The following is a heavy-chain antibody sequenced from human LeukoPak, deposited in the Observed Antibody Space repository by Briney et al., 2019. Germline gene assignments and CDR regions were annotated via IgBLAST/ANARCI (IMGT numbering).Heavy chain of an antibody. V-gene: IGHV3-74*01. J-gene: IGHJ6*02. CDR3: AREIWSGYYFRPGYYYGMDV. D-gene: IGHD3-3*01. Sequence: PGGSLRLSCAASGFTFSSHWMHWVRQAPGKGLVWVSGISTDGSRPRYADSVNGRFTISRDNAKNTLYLQMNSLRAEDTAVYYCAREIWSGYYFRPGYYYGMDVWGQGTTVTVSS. CDR1: GFTFSSHW. CDR2: ISTDGSRP.